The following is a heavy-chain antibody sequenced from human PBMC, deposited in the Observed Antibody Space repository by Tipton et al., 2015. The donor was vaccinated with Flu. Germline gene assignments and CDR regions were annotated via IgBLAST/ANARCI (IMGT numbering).Heavy chain of an antibody. CDR2: IYTRGST. CDR1: GGSISSSSYY. Sequence: TLSLTCTVSGGSISSSSYYWGWIRQPPGKGLEWIGSIYTRGSTNYNPSLKSRVTMSVDTSKNQFSLKLSSVTAADTAVYYCARGGAGITMVRGATYYYYYMDVWGKGTTVTVSS. V-gene: IGHV4-39*07. D-gene: IGHD3-10*01. CDR3: ARGGAGITMVRGATYYYYYMDV. J-gene: IGHJ6*03.